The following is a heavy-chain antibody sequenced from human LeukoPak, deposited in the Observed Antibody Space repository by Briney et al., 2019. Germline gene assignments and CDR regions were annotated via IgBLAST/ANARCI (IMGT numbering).Heavy chain of an antibody. D-gene: IGHD6-13*01. J-gene: IGHJ6*03. V-gene: IGHV4-39*07. CDR2: IHSSGNT. CDR3: VRDRGGSWDLYYMDV. Sequence: SETLSLTCTVSGGSPTSGNYFWGWVRQPPGKGLEWIGSIHSSGNTYYSPSLRGRVTISKDTSRNQFSLKLSSVTAADTAVYYCVRDRGGSWDLYYMDVWGKGTTVTVSS. CDR1: GGSPTSGNYF.